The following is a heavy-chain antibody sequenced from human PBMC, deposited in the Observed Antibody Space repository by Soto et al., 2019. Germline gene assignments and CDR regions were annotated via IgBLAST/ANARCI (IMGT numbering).Heavy chain of an antibody. CDR3: AKVERQLGTF. CDR2: ISGSGGST. J-gene: IGHJ4*02. Sequence: GGSLRLSCPASGFTFSRYAMSWVRQAPGKGLEWVSAISGSGGSTYYADSVKGRFTISRDNSKNTLYLQMNSLRAEYTAVYYCAKVERQLGTFWGQGTLVTGSS. D-gene: IGHD6-13*01. CDR1: GFTFSRYA. V-gene: IGHV3-23*01.